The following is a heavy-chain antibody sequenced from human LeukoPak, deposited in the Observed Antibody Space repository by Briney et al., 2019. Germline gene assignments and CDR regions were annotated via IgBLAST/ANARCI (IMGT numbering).Heavy chain of an antibody. CDR1: GFTFSSYA. CDR3: AKDLGFDFWSGYYFDY. CDR2: ISGSGGST. D-gene: IGHD3-3*01. V-gene: IGHV3-23*01. J-gene: IGHJ4*02. Sequence: GGSLRLSCAASGFTFSSYAMSWVRQAPGKGLEWVSAISGSGGSTYYADSVKGRFTISRDNSKSTLYLQMNSLRAEDTAVYYCAKDLGFDFWSGYYFDYWGQGTLVTVSS.